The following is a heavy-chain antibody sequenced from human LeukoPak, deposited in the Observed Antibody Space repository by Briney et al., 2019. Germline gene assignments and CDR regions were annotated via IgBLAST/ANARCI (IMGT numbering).Heavy chain of an antibody. CDR3: ARSSDLNFDS. Sequence: KPSETLSLTCAVYGGSFNPYYWSWIRQPPGKGLEWIGEINHSGGTNYNPSLKSRVTMSIDTSENQFSLKLSSVTAADTAEYYCARSSDLNFDSWGQGTLVTVSS. CDR1: GGSFNPYY. D-gene: IGHD3-10*01. J-gene: IGHJ4*02. CDR2: INHSGGT. V-gene: IGHV4-34*01.